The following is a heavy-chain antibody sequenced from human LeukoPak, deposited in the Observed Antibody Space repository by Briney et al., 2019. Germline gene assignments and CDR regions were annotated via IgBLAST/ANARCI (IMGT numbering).Heavy chain of an antibody. J-gene: IGHJ4*02. CDR3: ARDYDFWSGYYTGYFDY. CDR2: LSSSGTTI. V-gene: IGHV3-11*04. D-gene: IGHD3-3*01. Sequence: GGSLRPSCAASGFTFSDYYMSWIRQAPGKGLEWVSYLSSSGTTIYYADSVKGRFTISRDNAKNSLYLQMNSLRAEDTAVYYCARDYDFWSGYYTGYFDYWGQGTLVTVSS. CDR1: GFTFSDYY.